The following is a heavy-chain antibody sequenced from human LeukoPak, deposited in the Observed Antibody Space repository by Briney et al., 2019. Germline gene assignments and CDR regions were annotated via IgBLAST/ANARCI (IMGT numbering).Heavy chain of an antibody. CDR1: GGSFSGYY. J-gene: IGHJ4*02. Sequence: SETLSLTCAVYGGSFSGYYWSWIRQAPGKGLEWIGEINHSGSTNYNPSLKSRVTLSVDTSKNQFSLKLSSVTAADTAVYYCARGTIAVAGSFDYWGQGTLVTVSS. CDR3: ARGTIAVAGSFDY. V-gene: IGHV4-34*01. CDR2: INHSGST. D-gene: IGHD6-19*01.